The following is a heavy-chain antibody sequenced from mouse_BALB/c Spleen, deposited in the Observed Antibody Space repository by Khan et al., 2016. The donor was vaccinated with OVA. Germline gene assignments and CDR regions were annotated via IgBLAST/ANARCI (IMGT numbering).Heavy chain of an antibody. CDR3: VRRGYGNYWFAY. J-gene: IGHJ3*01. CDR1: GFKIKDYY. V-gene: IGHV14-1*02. CDR2: IDPENGNT. Sequence: VQLQQSGAELVRPGALVKLSCKASGFKIKDYYMYWVKQRPEEGLEWIGWIDPENGNTMYDPKFQGKASITADTPSNTAYLQLSSLTSEDTAVYYCVRRGYGNYWFAYWGQGTLVTVSA. D-gene: IGHD2-1*01.